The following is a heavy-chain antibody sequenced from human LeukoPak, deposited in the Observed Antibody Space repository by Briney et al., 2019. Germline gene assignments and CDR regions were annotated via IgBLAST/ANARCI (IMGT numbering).Heavy chain of an antibody. J-gene: IGHJ4*02. D-gene: IGHD3-16*01. CDR3: VRGSTLRHYQY. CDR2: IYYSGST. V-gene: IGHV4-59*05. CDR1: GFTFSSYT. Sequence: AGGSLRLSCAASGFTFSSYTMNWVRQAPGKGLEWIGSIYYSGSTYYNPSLRSRVTVSVDTSKNQFSLKLSSVTAADTAVYYCVRGSTLRHYQYWGQGTLVTVSS.